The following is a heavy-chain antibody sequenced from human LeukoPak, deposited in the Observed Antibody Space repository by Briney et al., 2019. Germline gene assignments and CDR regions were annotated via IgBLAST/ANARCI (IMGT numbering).Heavy chain of an antibody. J-gene: IGHJ4*02. CDR3: ARVGDWNDLVY. V-gene: IGHV4-59*01. Sequence: PSETLSLTCTVSGDSMSRYYWSWIRQPPGKGLEWIGYIYYSGSTSNNPSLKSRVTMSVDTSKNQFSLKLNSVTAADTAVYYCARVGDWNDLVYWGQGTLVTVSS. CDR1: GDSMSRYY. D-gene: IGHD1-1*01. CDR2: IYYSGST.